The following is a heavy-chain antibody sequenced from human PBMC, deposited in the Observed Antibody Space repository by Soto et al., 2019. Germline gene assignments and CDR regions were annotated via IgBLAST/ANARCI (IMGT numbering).Heavy chain of an antibody. J-gene: IGHJ4*02. CDR2: ISSSSSYI. CDR1: GFTFSSYS. Sequence: EVQLVESGGGLVKPGGSLRLSCAASGFTFSSYSMNWVRQAAGKGLEWVSSISSSSSYIYYADSVKGRFTISRDNAKNSLYLQMNSLRAEDTAVYYCARPHGDYAPFDYWGQGTLVTVSS. V-gene: IGHV3-21*01. D-gene: IGHD4-17*01. CDR3: ARPHGDYAPFDY.